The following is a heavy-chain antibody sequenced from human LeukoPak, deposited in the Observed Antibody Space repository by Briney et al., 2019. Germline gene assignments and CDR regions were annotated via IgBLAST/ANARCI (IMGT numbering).Heavy chain of an antibody. D-gene: IGHD2-2*01. CDR3: AKALGSCSSTSCPRRSYYYGLDV. Sequence: GGSLRLSCAASGFSFGSYAMNWVRQAPGKGLEWVSAISGNGVNTYYADSVKGRFTISRDNSKNTLYLQMSSLRAEDTAVYYCAKALGSCSSTSCPRRSYYYGLDVWGQGTTVTVSS. CDR1: GFSFGSYA. V-gene: IGHV3-23*01. CDR2: ISGNGVNT. J-gene: IGHJ6*02.